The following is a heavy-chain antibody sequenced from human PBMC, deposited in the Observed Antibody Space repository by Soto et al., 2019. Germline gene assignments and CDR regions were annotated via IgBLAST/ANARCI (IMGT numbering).Heavy chain of an antibody. Sequence: QVQLVQSGAEVKKPGASVKVSCKASGYTFTSNDINWVRQATGQGLEWMGWMNPNSGNSGYAQKFQGRFTMNRDTSISTAYMELSSLRSEDTAVYYCAARSCSGGYCYAIDYWGQGTLVTVSS. V-gene: IGHV1-8*01. CDR2: MNPNSGNS. CDR3: AARSCSGGYCYAIDY. CDR1: GYTFTSND. D-gene: IGHD2-15*01. J-gene: IGHJ4*02.